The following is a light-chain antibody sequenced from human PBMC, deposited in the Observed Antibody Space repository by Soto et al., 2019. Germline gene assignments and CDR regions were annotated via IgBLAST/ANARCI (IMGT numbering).Light chain of an antibody. CDR1: SSDIGRYNY. Sequence: QSALTQPASVSGSPGQSITISCTGTSSDIGRYNYVSWFQQHPGKVPKLVIFEVNYRPSGVSDRFSGSKSGNTASLTITGLQAEDEAAYYCTSCITANTRCVFGSGTKLTVL. CDR2: EVN. V-gene: IGLV2-14*01. CDR3: TSCITANTRCV. J-gene: IGLJ1*01.